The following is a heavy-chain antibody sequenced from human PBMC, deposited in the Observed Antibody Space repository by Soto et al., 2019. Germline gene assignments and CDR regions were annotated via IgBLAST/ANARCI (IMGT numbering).Heavy chain of an antibody. CDR2: ISVSGGTT. D-gene: IGHD5-18*01. CDR1: GFTFNNYA. CDR3: AKVMVKNWFDP. V-gene: IGHV3-23*01. J-gene: IGHJ5*02. Sequence: PGGSLRLSCAASGFTFNNYALTWVRQAPGKGLEWVSTISVSGGTTHYSDSVKGRFTISRDNSKKTVYLQMHGLRADDTAVYYCAKVMVKNWFDPWGQGTLVTVSS.